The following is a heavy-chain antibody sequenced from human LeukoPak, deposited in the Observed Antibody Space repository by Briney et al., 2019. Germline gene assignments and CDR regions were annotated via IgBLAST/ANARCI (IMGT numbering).Heavy chain of an antibody. CDR2: ISASCGGR. J-gene: IGHJ4*02. V-gene: IGHV3-23*01. CDR3: AKNLESYGDSATDY. D-gene: IGHD4-17*01. Sequence: GRSLRLSCAASGFTFSSYAMSWVCQAPGKGLGWVSSISASCGGRYYADSMKGRFTISRDSSTNTLYLQMNSLRAEDTAIYYCAKNLESYGDSATDYWGQGTLVTVSS. CDR1: GFTFSSYA.